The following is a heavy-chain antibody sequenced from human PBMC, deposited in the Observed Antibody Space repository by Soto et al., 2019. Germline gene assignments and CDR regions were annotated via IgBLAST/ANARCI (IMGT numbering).Heavy chain of an antibody. D-gene: IGHD2-15*01. J-gene: IGHJ4*02. CDR3: AKSGVVVVAALDY. CDR1: GFTFSSYA. CDR2: ISGSGGST. V-gene: IGHV3-23*01. Sequence: PEGSLRHPCAASGFTFSSYAISWVRHAPGKGLEWVSAISGSGGSTYYADSVKGRFTISRDNSKNTLYLQMNSLRAEDTAVYYCAKSGVVVVAALDYWGQGTRVTVSS.